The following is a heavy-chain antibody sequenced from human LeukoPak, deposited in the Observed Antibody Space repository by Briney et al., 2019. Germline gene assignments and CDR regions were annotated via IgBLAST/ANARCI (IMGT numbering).Heavy chain of an antibody. Sequence: SEALSLTCTVSGFSISTNYYWGWTRQPPGKGLEWIGGIHHSGNTYHNPSLRSRVIMSIDTSKNQFSLRLSSVTAADTAVYFCARTNWNPGDYWGQGTLVTVSS. CDR2: IHHSGNT. CDR3: ARTNWNPGDY. J-gene: IGHJ4*02. V-gene: IGHV4-38-2*02. CDR1: GFSISTNYY. D-gene: IGHD1-1*01.